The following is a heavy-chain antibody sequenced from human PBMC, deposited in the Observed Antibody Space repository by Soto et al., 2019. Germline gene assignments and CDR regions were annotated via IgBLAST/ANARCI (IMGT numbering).Heavy chain of an antibody. CDR3: ARLRLEELSFRY. CDR2: IDYTGGT. D-gene: IGHD3-16*02. CDR1: GGSISSGGYY. Sequence: QVQLQESGPGLVKPSQTLSLTCTVSGGSISSGGYYWNWIRQHPGKGLEWIGNIDYTGGTNFNPSLMSLPTMSVDTSMNQFSMTLNSVTAADTAVYYCARLRLEELSFRYWGQGTLVTVSS. J-gene: IGHJ4*02. V-gene: IGHV4-31*01.